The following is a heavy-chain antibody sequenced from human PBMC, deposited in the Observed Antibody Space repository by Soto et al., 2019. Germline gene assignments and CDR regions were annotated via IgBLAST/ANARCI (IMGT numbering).Heavy chain of an antibody. Sequence: QITLKESGPTLVKPTQTLTLTCTFSGFSLSTSGVGVGWIRQPPGKALEWLAIIFWDDDKRYSPSLKSRLTIAVDTSINQVVLTMTFMDPVDTPTYYCAHRTYCSGGSCYDYWGQETLVTVSS. V-gene: IGHV2-5*02. CDR3: AHRTYCSGGSCYDY. CDR1: GFSLSTSGVG. D-gene: IGHD2-15*01. CDR2: IFWDDDK. J-gene: IGHJ4*02.